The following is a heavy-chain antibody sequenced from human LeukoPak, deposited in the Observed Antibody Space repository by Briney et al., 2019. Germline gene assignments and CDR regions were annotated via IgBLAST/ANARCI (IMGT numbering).Heavy chain of an antibody. CDR2: ISSSSSYI. CDR1: GFTFSSYS. CDR3: AKGVSGSSSSVY. J-gene: IGHJ4*02. D-gene: IGHD6-6*01. Sequence: GGSLRLSCAASGFTFSSYSMNWVRQAPGKGLEWVSSISSSSSYIYYADSVKGRFTSSRDNAKNSLYLQMNSLRAEDTAVYYCAKGVSGSSSSVYWGQGTLVTVSS. V-gene: IGHV3-21*01.